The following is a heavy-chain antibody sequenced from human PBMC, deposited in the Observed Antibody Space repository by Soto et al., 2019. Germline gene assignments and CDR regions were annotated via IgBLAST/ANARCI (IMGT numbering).Heavy chain of an antibody. J-gene: IGHJ6*02. D-gene: IGHD3-3*01. CDR1: GGTFSSYA. CDR2: IIPIFGTA. CDR3: ARGPPDFWSGYSTRNYYYYYGMDV. Sequence: QVQLVQSGAEVKKPGSSVKVSCKASGGTFSSYAISWVRQAPGQGLEWMGGIIPIFGTANYAQKFQGRVTLTADESTSTAYMELSSLRSEDTAVYYCARGPPDFWSGYSTRNYYYYYGMDVWGQGTTVTVSS. V-gene: IGHV1-69*01.